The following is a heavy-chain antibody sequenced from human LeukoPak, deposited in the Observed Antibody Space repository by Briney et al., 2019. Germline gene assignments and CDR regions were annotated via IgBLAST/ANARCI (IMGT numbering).Heavy chain of an antibody. V-gene: IGHV4-59*01. Sequence: SETLPLTCTVSGGSISSYYWSWIRQPPGKGLEWIGYIYYSGSTNYNPSLKSRVTISVDTSKNQFSLKLSSVTAADTAVYYCARVAAAGQNWFDPWGQGTLVTVSS. CDR2: IYYSGST. J-gene: IGHJ5*02. CDR3: ARVAAAGQNWFDP. D-gene: IGHD6-13*01. CDR1: GGSISSYY.